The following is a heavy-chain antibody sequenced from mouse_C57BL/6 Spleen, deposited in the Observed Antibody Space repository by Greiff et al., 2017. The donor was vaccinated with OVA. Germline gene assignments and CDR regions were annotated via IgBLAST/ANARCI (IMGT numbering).Heavy chain of an antibody. CDR3: ARGDYYGSSHWYVDV. CDR2: INPNYGTT. Sequence: VQLQQSGPELVKPGASVKISCKASGYSFTDYNMNWVKQSNGKSLEWIGVINPNYGTTSYNQKFKGKATLTVDQSSSTAYMQLNSLTTEDSAVNYCARGDYYGSSHWYVDVWGTGTTVTDSS. CDR1: GYSFTDYN. V-gene: IGHV1-39*01. D-gene: IGHD1-1*01. J-gene: IGHJ1*03.